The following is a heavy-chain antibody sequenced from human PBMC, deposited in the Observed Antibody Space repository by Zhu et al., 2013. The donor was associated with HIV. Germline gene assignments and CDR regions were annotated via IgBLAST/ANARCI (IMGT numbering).Heavy chain of an antibody. CDR1: GYTFTDYG. V-gene: IGHV1-18*01. CDR3: ARDCPGTCRPNYYYYMDV. J-gene: IGHJ6*03. CDR2: IRTYNGDT. Sequence: QVQLVQSGVEVKKPGASVKVSCKTSGYTFTDYGISWVRQAPGQGLEWMGWIRTYNGDTKYEQRFQGRVTMTTDTSTSTVYMELRSLRSDDTAVYYCARDCPGTCRPNYYYYMDVWGKGTTVTVSS.